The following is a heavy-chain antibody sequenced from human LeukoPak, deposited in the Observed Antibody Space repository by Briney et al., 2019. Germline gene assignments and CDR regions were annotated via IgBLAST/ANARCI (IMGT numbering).Heavy chain of an antibody. CDR3: ARGGYPGAFDI. CDR2: IKQDGSEK. CDR1: GFTFSSYW. J-gene: IGHJ3*02. Sequence: PGGSLRLSCAASGFTFSSYWMSWVRQAPGKGLGWVANIKQDGSEKYYVDSVKGRFTISRDNAKNSLYLQMNSLRAEDTAVYYCARGGYPGAFDIWGQGTMVTVSS. D-gene: IGHD5-18*01. V-gene: IGHV3-7*01.